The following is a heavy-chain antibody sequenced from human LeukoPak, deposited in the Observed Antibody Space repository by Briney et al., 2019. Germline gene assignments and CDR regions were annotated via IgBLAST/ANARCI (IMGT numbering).Heavy chain of an antibody. Sequence: SETLSLTCTVSGGSISSGSYYWSWIRQPAGKGLEWIGRIYTSGSTNYNPSLKSRVTISVDTSKNQFSLKLSSVTAADTAVYYCARVRETTYSSSWYKRTSRGYFDYWGQGTLVTVSS. CDR1: GGSISSGSYY. J-gene: IGHJ4*02. CDR2: IYTSGST. CDR3: ARVRETTYSSSWYKRTSRGYFDY. D-gene: IGHD6-13*01. V-gene: IGHV4-61*02.